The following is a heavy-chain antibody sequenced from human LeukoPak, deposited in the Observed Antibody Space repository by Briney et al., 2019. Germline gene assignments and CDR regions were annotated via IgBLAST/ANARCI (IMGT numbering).Heavy chain of an antibody. V-gene: IGHV4-61*02. CDR3: ARDGEGLFDY. CDR1: GGSISSGSYY. D-gene: IGHD3-10*01. Sequence: SETLSLTCTVSGGSISSGSYYWSWIRQPAGKGLEWIGRIYTSGSTNYNPSLKSRVTISVDTSKNQFSLKLSSVTAADTAVYYCARDGEGLFDYWGQGTLVTVSS. J-gene: IGHJ4*02. CDR2: IYTSGST.